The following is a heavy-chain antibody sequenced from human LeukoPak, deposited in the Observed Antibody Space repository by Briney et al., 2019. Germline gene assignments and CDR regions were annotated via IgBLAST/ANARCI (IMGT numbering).Heavy chain of an antibody. Sequence: PGRSLRLSCAAFGFTFNSYGMQWVRQAPGKGLEWVAVIWYDGSSKYYADFVKGRFTISRDNSKNTLKLQMNSLRAEDTAVYYRARDCRGYFDSWGQGTLVTVSS. V-gene: IGHV3-33*01. J-gene: IGHJ4*02. D-gene: IGHD3-16*01. CDR2: IWYDGSSK. CDR3: ARDCRGYFDS. CDR1: GFTFNSYG.